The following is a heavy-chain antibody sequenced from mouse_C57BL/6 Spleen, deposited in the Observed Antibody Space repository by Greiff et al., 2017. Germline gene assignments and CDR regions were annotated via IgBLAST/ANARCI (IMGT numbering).Heavy chain of an antibody. CDR2: IYPGSGST. CDR3: ARPYGNYGAFDY. CDR1: GYTFTSYW. D-gene: IGHD2-1*01. J-gene: IGHJ2*01. V-gene: IGHV1-55*01. Sequence: VQLQQPGAELVKPGASVKMSCKASGYTFTSYWITWVKQRPGQGLEWIGDIYPGSGSTNYNEKFKSKATLTVDTSSSTAYMQLSSLTSEDSAVYYCARPYGNYGAFDYWGQGTTLTVSS.